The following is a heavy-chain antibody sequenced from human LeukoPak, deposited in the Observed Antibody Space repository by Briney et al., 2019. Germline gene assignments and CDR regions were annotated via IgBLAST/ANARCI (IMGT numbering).Heavy chain of an antibody. V-gene: IGHV4-39*07. D-gene: IGHD6-6*01. J-gene: IGHJ3*02. Sequence: SETLSLTCTVSGDSFSSVTDYWAWIRQPPGKGLEWIASVDYSGGTYYNPSLKSRVTISVDTSKNQFSLKLSSVTAADTAVHYCARMGSSAFFDAFDIWGQGTMVTVSS. CDR3: ARMGSSAFFDAFDI. CDR1: GDSFSSVTDY. CDR2: VDYSGGT.